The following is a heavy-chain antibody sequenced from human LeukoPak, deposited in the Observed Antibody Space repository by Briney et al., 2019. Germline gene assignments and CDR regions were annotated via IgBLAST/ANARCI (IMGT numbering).Heavy chain of an antibody. D-gene: IGHD3-9*01. CDR3: ARGYYDILTGYHDAFDI. Sequence: PSQTLSLTCTVSGGSISSGSYYWRWIRQPPGKGLEWIGSIYYSGSTYYNPSLKSRVTISVDTSKNQFSLKLSSVTAADTAVYYCARGYYDILTGYHDAFDIWGQGTMVTVSS. V-gene: IGHV4-39*01. CDR1: GGSISSGSYY. CDR2: IYYSGST. J-gene: IGHJ3*02.